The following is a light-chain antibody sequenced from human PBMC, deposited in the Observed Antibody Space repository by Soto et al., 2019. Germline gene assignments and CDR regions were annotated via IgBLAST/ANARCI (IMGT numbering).Light chain of an antibody. V-gene: IGLV2-14*01. CDR3: SSYTSSTNWV. J-gene: IGLJ3*02. Sequence: QSVLTQPASVSGSPGQSITFSCTGTSSDVGGYNYVSWYQQHPGKAPKLMIYEVSNRPSGVSDRFSASKSGNTASLTISGLQAEDEADYYCSSYTSSTNWVFGGGTQLTVL. CDR2: EVS. CDR1: SSDVGGYNY.